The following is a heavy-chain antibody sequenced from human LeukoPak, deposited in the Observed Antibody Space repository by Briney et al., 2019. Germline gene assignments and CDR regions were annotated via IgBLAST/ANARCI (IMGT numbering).Heavy chain of an antibody. V-gene: IGHV4-61*02. J-gene: IGHJ3*02. CDR3: ARAKGYSYGRAFDI. D-gene: IGHD5-18*01. CDR2: IYTSGST. CDR1: GGSISSGSYY. Sequence: SETLPLTCTVSGGSISSGSYYWSWIRQPAGKGLEWIGRIYTSGSTNYNPSLKSRVTISVDTSKNQFSLKLSSVTAADTAVYYCARAKGYSYGRAFDIWGQGTMVTVSS.